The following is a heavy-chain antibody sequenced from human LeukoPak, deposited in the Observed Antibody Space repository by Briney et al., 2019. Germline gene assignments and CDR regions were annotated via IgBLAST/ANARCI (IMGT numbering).Heavy chain of an antibody. CDR3: ARSGLVLSGGGVDY. D-gene: IGHD6-19*01. CDR2: IYCSGST. CDR1: GGSISSYY. Sequence: PSETLSLTCTVSGGSISSYYWSWIRQPPGKGLEWIGYIYCSGSTNYNPSLKSRVTISVDTSKNQFSPKLSSVTAADTAVYYCARSGLVLSGGGVDYWGQGTLVTVSS. J-gene: IGHJ4*02. V-gene: IGHV4-59*08.